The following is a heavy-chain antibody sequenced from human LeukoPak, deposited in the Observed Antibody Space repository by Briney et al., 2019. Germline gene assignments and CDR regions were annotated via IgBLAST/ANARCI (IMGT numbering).Heavy chain of an antibody. CDR2: ISYDGSNK. Sequence: PGRSLRLSCAASGFTFSSYAMHWVRQAPGKGLEWVAVISYDGSNKYYADFVKGRFTISRDNSKNTLYLQMNSLRAEDTAVYYCARYRLPLLWFGELLTWGQGTLVTVSS. J-gene: IGHJ4*02. CDR3: ARYRLPLLWFGELLT. CDR1: GFTFSSYA. V-gene: IGHV3-30-3*01. D-gene: IGHD3-10*01.